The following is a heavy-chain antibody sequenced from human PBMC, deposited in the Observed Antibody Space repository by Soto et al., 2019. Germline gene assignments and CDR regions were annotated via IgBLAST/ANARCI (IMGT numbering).Heavy chain of an antibody. CDR2: ISSTGGST. D-gene: IGHD3-22*01. Sequence: GGSLRLSCSASGFTFSTYPIHWVRQAPGKGLEYVSAISSTGGSTYYADSVKGRFTISRDNSKNTLYLQMSSLRAEDTAVYHCVQAIFDTSGYYYAYRGQGTQVTVSS. J-gene: IGHJ4*02. CDR1: GFTFSTYP. CDR3: VQAIFDTSGYYYAY. V-gene: IGHV3-64D*08.